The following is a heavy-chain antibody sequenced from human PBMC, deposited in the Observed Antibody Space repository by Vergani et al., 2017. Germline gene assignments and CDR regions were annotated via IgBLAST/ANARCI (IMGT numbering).Heavy chain of an antibody. CDR2: IYSCGST. Sequence: EVQLVESGGGLIQPGGSLRLSCAASGFTVSSNYMSWVRQAPGKGLEWVSVIYSCGSTYYADSVKGRFTISRDNSKNTLYLQMNSLRVEDTAVYYCARAYGRYDWFDYWGQRTLVTVSS. V-gene: IGHV3-53*01. CDR1: GFTVSSNY. D-gene: IGHD1-20*01. J-gene: IGHJ4*01. CDR3: ARAYGRYDWFDY.